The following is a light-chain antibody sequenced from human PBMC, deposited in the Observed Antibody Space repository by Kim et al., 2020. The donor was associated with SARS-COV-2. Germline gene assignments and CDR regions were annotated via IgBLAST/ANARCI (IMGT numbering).Light chain of an antibody. J-gene: IGKJ2*01. V-gene: IGKV3-15*01. Sequence: IVMTQSPVTLSVSPGERATLSCRASQSVSTNLAWYQQKPGQAPRLVIYGASTRATGIPAGFSGSGSGTEFTLTISSLQSEDFAVYYCQQDNNWPYTFGQGTKLEI. CDR1: QSVSTN. CDR3: QQDNNWPYT. CDR2: GAS.